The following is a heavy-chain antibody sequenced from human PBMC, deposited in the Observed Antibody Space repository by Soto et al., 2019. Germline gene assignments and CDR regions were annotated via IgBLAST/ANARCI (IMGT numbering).Heavy chain of an antibody. J-gene: IGHJ3*02. D-gene: IGHD4-17*01. Sequence: PVGSLRLSCAASGFTFSSYAMHWVRQAPGKGLEWVAVISYDGSNKYYADSVKGRFTISRDNSKNTLYLQMNSLRAEDTAVYYCAKGPGDYDHHDAFDIWGQGTMVTVSS. CDR2: ISYDGSNK. V-gene: IGHV3-30-3*01. CDR1: GFTFSSYA. CDR3: AKGPGDYDHHDAFDI.